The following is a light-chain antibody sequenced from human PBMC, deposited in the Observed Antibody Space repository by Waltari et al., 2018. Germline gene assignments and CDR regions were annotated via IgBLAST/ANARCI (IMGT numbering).Light chain of an antibody. CDR3: QKYERLPAT. Sequence: EIVLTQSPGTLSLSPGERATLSCRASQSVSRALVWYQQKPGQAPRLLIYDASRRATGIPDRFSGSGSETDFSLTISRLEPEDSAVYYCQKYERLPATFGQGTKVEI. CDR1: QSVSRA. J-gene: IGKJ1*01. V-gene: IGKV3-20*01. CDR2: DAS.